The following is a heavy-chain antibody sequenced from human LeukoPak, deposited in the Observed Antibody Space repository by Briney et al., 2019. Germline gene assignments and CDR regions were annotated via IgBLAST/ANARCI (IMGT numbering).Heavy chain of an antibody. D-gene: IGHD3-22*01. CDR3: ARAPYYYDSSGYSRFPYYYYMDV. J-gene: IGHJ6*03. CDR1: GGSISSYY. V-gene: IGHV4-4*07. Sequence: PSETLSLTCTVSGGSISSYYWSWIRQPAGKGLEWIGRIYTSGSTNYNPSLKSRVTMSVDTSNNQFSLKLSSVTAADTAVYYCARAPYYYDSSGYSRFPYYYYMDVWGKGTTVTVSS. CDR2: IYTSGST.